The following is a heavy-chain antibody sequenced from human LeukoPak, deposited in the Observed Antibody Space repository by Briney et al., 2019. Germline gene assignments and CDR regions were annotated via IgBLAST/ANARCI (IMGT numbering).Heavy chain of an antibody. CDR2: IYTSGST. V-gene: IGHV4-61*02. D-gene: IGHD6-13*01. Sequence: SETLSLTCTVSGGFISSGSYYWSWIRQPAGKGLEWIGRIYTSGSTNYNPSLKSRVTISVDTSKNQFSLKLRSVTAADTAVYYCARISSSNWYNERGAFDVWGQGTMVTVSS. CDR1: GGFISSGSYY. J-gene: IGHJ3*01. CDR3: ARISSSNWYNERGAFDV.